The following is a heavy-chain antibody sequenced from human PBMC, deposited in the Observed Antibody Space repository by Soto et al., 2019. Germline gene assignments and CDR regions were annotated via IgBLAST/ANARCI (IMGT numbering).Heavy chain of an antibody. CDR2: IWYDGSNK. J-gene: IGHJ6*02. D-gene: IGHD6-13*01. V-gene: IGHV3-33*01. Sequence: QVQLVESGGGGVQPGRSLRLSCAASGFTFSSYGMHWVRQAPGKGLEWVAVIWYDGSNKYYADSVKGRFTISRDNSKNTLYLQMNSLRAEDTAVYYCARELGGGAAAGPSYYYYGMDVWGQGTTVTVSS. CDR1: GFTFSSYG. CDR3: ARELGGGAAAGPSYYYYGMDV.